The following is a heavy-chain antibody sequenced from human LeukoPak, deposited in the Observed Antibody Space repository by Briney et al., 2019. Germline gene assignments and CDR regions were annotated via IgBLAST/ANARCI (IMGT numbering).Heavy chain of an antibody. V-gene: IGHV1-8*01. J-gene: IGHJ6*03. CDR3: GRGGNWGTNNDNYVNMDV. D-gene: IGHD1/OR15-1a*01. CDR2: VSPKSGYT. Sequence: ASVKVSCKASGYIFTRYDIYWVRQATGQGLEWMGWVSPKSGYTGYAQKFNGRVTMTRSTSISTAYMELSSLRSEDTAVYYCGRGGNWGTNNDNYVNMDVWGTGTTVIVS. CDR1: GYIFTRYD.